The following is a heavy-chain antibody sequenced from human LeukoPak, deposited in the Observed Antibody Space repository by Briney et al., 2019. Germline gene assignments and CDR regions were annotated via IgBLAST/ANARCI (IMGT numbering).Heavy chain of an antibody. J-gene: IGHJ4*02. CDR3: ARAYSGRSGVFDY. CDR1: GYSISSGYY. V-gene: IGHV4-38-2*02. CDR2: IYHSGST. D-gene: IGHD3-10*01. Sequence: SETLPLTCTVSGYSISSGYYWGWIRQPPGKGLEWIGSIYHSGSTYYNPSLKSRVTISVDTSKNQFSLKLSSVTAADTAVYYCARAYSGRSGVFDYWGQGTLVTVSS.